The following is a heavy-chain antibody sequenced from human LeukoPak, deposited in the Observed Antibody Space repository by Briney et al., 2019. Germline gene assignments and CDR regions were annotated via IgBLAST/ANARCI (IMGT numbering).Heavy chain of an antibody. CDR3: ARDRSYSGYDFAFDM. V-gene: IGHV4-59*12. CDR2: IYYSGST. J-gene: IGHJ3*02. D-gene: IGHD5-12*01. CDR1: GGSISSYY. Sequence: PSETLSLTCTVSGGSISSYYWSWIRQPPGKGLEWIGYIYYSGSTNYNPSLKSRVTISVDTSKNQFSLQLNSVTPGDTAVYYCARDRSYSGYDFAFDMWGQGTMVTVSS.